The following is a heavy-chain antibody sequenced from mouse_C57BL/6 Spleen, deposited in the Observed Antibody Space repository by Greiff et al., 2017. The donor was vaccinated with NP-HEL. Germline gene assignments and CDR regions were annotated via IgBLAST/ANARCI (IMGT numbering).Heavy chain of an antibody. CDR2: IDPNSGGT. J-gene: IGHJ4*01. V-gene: IGHV1-72*01. D-gene: IGHD1-1*01. CDR1: GYTFTSYW. Sequence: QVQLKQPGAELVMPGASVKLSCKASGYTFTSYWMHWVKQRPGRGLEWIGRIDPNSGGTKYNEKFKSKATLTVDKPSSTAYMQLSSLTSEDSAVYYCAKGGSESMDYWGQGTSVTVSS. CDR3: AKGGSESMDY.